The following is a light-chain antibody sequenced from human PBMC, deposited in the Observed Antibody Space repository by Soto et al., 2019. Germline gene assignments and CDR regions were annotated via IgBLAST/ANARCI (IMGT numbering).Light chain of an antibody. V-gene: IGKV1-5*03. J-gene: IGKJ1*01. CDR3: QQYTDYSWT. CDR1: QSISAW. CDR2: KAS. Sequence: DIQMTQSPSTLSASVGDSVSINCRASQSISAWLAWYQQKPGKAPRLLIYKASTLEIGVPSRFSGSGSGTEFTLTISSLQPDDDAIYYCQQYTDYSWTFGQGTKVDLK.